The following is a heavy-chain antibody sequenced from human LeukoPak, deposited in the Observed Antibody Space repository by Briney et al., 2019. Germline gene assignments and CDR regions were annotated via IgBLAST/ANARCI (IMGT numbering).Heavy chain of an antibody. CDR3: ARDQGAAAGTTRTYYYYYYMDV. D-gene: IGHD6-13*01. CDR1: GGSISSYY. V-gene: IGHV4-4*07. J-gene: IGHJ6*03. Sequence: SETLSLTCTVSGGSISSYYWSWIRQPAGKGLEWIGRIYTSGSTNYNPSLKSRVTMSVDTSKNQFSLKLSSVTAADTAVYYCARDQGAAAGTTRTYYYYYYMDVWGKGTTVTVSS. CDR2: IYTSGST.